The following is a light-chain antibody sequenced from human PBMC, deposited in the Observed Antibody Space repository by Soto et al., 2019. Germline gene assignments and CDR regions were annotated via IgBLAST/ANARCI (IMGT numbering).Light chain of an antibody. V-gene: IGKV3-20*01. CDR1: QSVSSTY. J-gene: IGKJ1*01. Sequence: EIVLTQSPVTLSLSPSERATLXSRTSQSVSSTYLAWYQQKPGQAPRLLIYGASSRATGIPDRFSGSGSGTDFTLTISRLEPEDFAVYHCQQYGTSPWTFGQGTKVDIK. CDR3: QQYGTSPWT. CDR2: GAS.